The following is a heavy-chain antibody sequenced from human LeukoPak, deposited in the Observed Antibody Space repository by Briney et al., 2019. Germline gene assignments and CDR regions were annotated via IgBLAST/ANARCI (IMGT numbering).Heavy chain of an antibody. D-gene: IGHD1-1*01. J-gene: IGHJ4*02. CDR1: GNTFIGYW. CDR2: INPRGDAT. V-gene: IGHV1-46*01. Sequence: GASVKVSCKASGNTFIGYWIHWVRQAPGQGLEWMGAINPRGDATIGAQKFQARVTATRDTSTSTVYIELSSLRSEDTAVYYCAREGQQLKHFDYWGQGTLVTVSS. CDR3: AREGQQLKHFDY.